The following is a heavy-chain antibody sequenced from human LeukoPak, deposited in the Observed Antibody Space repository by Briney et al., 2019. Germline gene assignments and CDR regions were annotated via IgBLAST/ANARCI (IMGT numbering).Heavy chain of an antibody. Sequence: ASVKVSCKVSGYTFTGYYMHWVRQAPGQGLEWMGWINPNSGGTNYALKFQGRVTMTRDTSISTAYMELSRLRSDDTAVYYCARLHGNDAFDIWGQGTMVTVSS. J-gene: IGHJ3*02. CDR3: ARLHGNDAFDI. D-gene: IGHD1-14*01. CDR1: GYTFTGYY. V-gene: IGHV1-2*02. CDR2: INPNSGGT.